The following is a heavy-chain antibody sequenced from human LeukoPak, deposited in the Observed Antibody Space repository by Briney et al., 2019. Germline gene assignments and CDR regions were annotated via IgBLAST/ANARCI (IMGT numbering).Heavy chain of an antibody. CDR3: ARHILTGYSVFDY. V-gene: IGHV4-59*01. J-gene: IGHJ4*02. Sequence: SETLSLTCTVSGGSISSYYWSWIRQPPGKGLEWIGNIYYSGSTNYNPSLKSRVTISVDTSKNQFSLKLSSVTAADTAVYYCARHILTGYSVFDYWGQGTLVTVSS. CDR2: IYYSGST. CDR1: GGSISSYY. D-gene: IGHD3-9*01.